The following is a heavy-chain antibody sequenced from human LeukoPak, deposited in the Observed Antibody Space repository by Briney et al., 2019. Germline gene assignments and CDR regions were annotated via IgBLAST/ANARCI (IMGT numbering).Heavy chain of an antibody. CDR3: SGRDSSRSPRAY. D-gene: IGHD6-13*01. J-gene: IGHJ4*02. CDR1: GLTFTDFW. Sequence: AGSLRLSCAASGLTFTDFWMNWVRLAPGRGLEWLANINPDGNEKYYVDSVKGRFAMSRDNAKNEVYLEMNTLRAEDTGVYYCSGRDSSRSPRAYWGQGTLVSVSS. V-gene: IGHV3-7*01. CDR2: INPDGNEK.